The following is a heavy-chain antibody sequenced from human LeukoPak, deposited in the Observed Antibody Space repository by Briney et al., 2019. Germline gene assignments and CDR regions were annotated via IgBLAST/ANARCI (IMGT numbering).Heavy chain of an antibody. CDR1: GFTFSSYG. V-gene: IGHV3-30*18. Sequence: GGSLRLSCAASGFTFSSYGVHWVRQAPGKGLEGVAVISYDGSNKYYADSVKGRFTISSDNSKNTLYLQMNSLKAEDTAVYYCAKDHLRYDILTGCDYWAREPWSPSPQ. CDR3: AKDHLRYDILTGCDY. CDR2: ISYDGSNK. D-gene: IGHD3-9*01. J-gene: IGHJ4*02.